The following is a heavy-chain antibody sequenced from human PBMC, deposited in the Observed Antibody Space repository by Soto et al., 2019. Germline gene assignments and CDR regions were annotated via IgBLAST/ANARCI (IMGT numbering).Heavy chain of an antibody. CDR1: GYTFTTYD. Sequence: QVQLVQSGAEVKRPGASVKVSCEASGYTFTTYDINWVRQASGQGLEWMGCVNPSSGNTVYAQKFHGRVTMTRDTSISTAYMELSSLKSDDTAIYYCARASRYIWNEHWCQGTLVTVSS. J-gene: IGHJ4*02. CDR2: VNPSSGNT. CDR3: ARASRYIWNEH. D-gene: IGHD1-20*01. V-gene: IGHV1-8*01.